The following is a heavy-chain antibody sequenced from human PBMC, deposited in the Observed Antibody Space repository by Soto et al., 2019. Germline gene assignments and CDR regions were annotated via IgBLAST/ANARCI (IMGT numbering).Heavy chain of an antibody. V-gene: IGHV1-69*13. CDR3: ASCTGGSCYSGGIYYYYYGMDV. Sequence: SVKVSCKASGGTFSSYAISWVRQAHGQGLEWMGGIIPIFGTANYAQKFQGRVTITADESTSTAYMELSSLRSEDTAVYYCASCTGGSCYSGGIYYYYYGMDVWGQGTTVTVS. J-gene: IGHJ6*02. CDR1: GGTFSSYA. D-gene: IGHD2-15*01. CDR2: IIPIFGTA.